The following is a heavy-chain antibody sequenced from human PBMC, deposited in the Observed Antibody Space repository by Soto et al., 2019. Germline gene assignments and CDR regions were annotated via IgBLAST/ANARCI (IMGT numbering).Heavy chain of an antibody. J-gene: IGHJ4*02. CDR3: ARGSTTENVDS. V-gene: IGHV4-39*07. CDR1: GGSISSSDYY. CDR2: IYYSGSA. Sequence: PSETLSLTCTVSGGSISSSDYYWGWIRQPPGKGLEWIGNIYYSGSASNNPSLKSRGTIAADTSMNQFSLTLTSVTAADTAIYSCARGSTTENVDSWGQGILVTVSS.